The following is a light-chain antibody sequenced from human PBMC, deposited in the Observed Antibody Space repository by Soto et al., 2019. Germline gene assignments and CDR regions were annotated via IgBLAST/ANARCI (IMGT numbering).Light chain of an antibody. J-gene: IGLJ1*01. CDR3: CSYADNYSYV. CDR2: DVS. Sequence: QSFLAQPRSVSGSPGQSVTISCTGTSSDVGAYNYVSWYQQHPGKAPKLMTYDVSKRPSGVPDRFSGSKSGNTASLTISGLQAEDEADYYCCSYADNYSYVLGTGTKV. CDR1: SSDVGAYNY. V-gene: IGLV2-11*01.